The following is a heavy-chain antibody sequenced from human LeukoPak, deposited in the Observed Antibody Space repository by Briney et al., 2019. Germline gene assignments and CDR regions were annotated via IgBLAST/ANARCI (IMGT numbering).Heavy chain of an antibody. CDR1: GFTFSSFA. J-gene: IGHJ4*02. CDR3: VKEGGEVAMGHFDN. V-gene: IGHV3-23*01. CDR2: ISGSAGMT. Sequence: PGGSLRLPCAASGFTFSSFAMSWVRQAPGKGLEWVSAISGSAGMTFYADSVKGRFTISRDNSKNTLYLQMKSLRVEDTAIYYCVKEGGEVAMGHFDNWGQGTLVTVSS. D-gene: IGHD3-16*01.